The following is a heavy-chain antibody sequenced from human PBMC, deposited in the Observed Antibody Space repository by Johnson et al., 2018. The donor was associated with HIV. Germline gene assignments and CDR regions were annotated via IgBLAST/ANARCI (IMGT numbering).Heavy chain of an antibody. CDR2: ISSSGTII. Sequence: QVQLVESGGGLVKAGGSLRLSCAASGFIFSDYYMSWIRQAPGKGLEWVSYISSSGTIIYYVDSVKGRFTISRDNANNSLYLQMNSLRAEDTALYYCARDWDYYDSSGYYYAVMVDAFDVWGQGTMVTVSS. D-gene: IGHD3-22*01. CDR3: ARDWDYYDSSGYYYAVMVDAFDV. CDR1: GFIFSDYY. V-gene: IGHV3-11*01. J-gene: IGHJ3*01.